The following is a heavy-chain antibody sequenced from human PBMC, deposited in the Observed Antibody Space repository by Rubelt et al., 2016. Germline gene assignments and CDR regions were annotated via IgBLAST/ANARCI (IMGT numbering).Heavy chain of an antibody. D-gene: IGHD3-10*01. CDR3: ARGLDSTKTGAD. CDR1: GGSISSYY. J-gene: IGHJ4*02. V-gene: IGHV4-59*12. CDR2: IYYSGGT. Sequence: QVQLQESGPGLVKPSETLSLTCTVSGGSISSYYWSWIRQPPGKGLEWIGYIYYSGGTNYNPSLKSRVTISVETSKNQFSLNLNSVPAADTAGYYCARGLDSTKTGADWGQGTLVTVSS.